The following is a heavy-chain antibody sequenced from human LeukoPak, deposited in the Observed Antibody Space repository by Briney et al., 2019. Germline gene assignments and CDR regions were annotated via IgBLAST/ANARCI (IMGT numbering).Heavy chain of an antibody. V-gene: IGHV3-23*01. CDR3: ARDLNYHDSSGYLDY. CDR2: LSGSGGST. J-gene: IGHJ4*02. CDR1: GFTFSSYA. Sequence: PGGSLRLSCAASGFTFSSYAMGWVRQAPGKGLEWVSSLSGSGGSTYYADSVKGRFTISRDNSKNRLYLQMNSLRAEDTAVYYCARDLNYHDSSGYLDYWGQGTLVTVSS. D-gene: IGHD3-22*01.